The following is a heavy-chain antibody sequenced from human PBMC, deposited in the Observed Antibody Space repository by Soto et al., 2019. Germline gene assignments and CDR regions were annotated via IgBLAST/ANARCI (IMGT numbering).Heavy chain of an antibody. CDR2: INAGNGNT. V-gene: IGHV1-3*01. CDR1: GYTFTSYA. Sequence: ASVKVSCKASGYTFTSYAMHWVRQAPGQRLGWMGWINAGNGNTKYSQKFQGRVTITRDTSASTAYMELSSLRSEDTAVYYCARDRVTGTTERDYYYGMDVWGQGTTVTVSS. J-gene: IGHJ6*02. CDR3: ARDRVTGTTERDYYYGMDV. D-gene: IGHD1-20*01.